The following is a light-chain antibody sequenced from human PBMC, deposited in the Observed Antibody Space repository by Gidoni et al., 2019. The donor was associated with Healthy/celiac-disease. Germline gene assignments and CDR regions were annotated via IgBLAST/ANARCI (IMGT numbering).Light chain of an antibody. Sequence: EIVMTPSPATLSVSPGERATLSCRASHSVSSNLAWYQQKPGQAPRLLIYGASTRATGIPARFSGSGSGTEFTLTISSLQSEDFAVYYCQQYNNSWTFGQGTKVEIK. V-gene: IGKV3-15*01. J-gene: IGKJ1*01. CDR2: GAS. CDR3: QQYNNSWT. CDR1: HSVSSN.